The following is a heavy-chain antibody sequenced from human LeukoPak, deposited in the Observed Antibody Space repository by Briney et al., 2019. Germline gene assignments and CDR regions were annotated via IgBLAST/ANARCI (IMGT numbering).Heavy chain of an antibody. CDR3: ARVPSFHDSTYDAFDI. CDR2: IIPIFGTA. V-gene: IGHV1-69*05. D-gene: IGHD3-22*01. CDR1: GGTFSSYA. Sequence: SVKVSCKASGGTFSSYAISWVRQAPRQGLEWMGGIIPIFGTANYAQKFQGRVTITTDESTSTAYMELSSLRSEDTAVYYCARVPSFHDSTYDAFDIWGQGTMVTVSS. J-gene: IGHJ3*02.